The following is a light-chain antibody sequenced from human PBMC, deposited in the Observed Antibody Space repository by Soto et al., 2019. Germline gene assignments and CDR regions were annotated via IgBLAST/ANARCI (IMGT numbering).Light chain of an antibody. J-gene: IGKJ5*01. Sequence: EIVVTQSPGTLSLSPGERSTLSCRASQSIDSNYLSWYQQKPVQAPRLIISGASTRATGTTDRFSGSGSGTDFTLTISSLQPEDFAVYYCKTDYNLSFTFGQGTRREIK. CDR1: QSIDSNY. V-gene: IGKV3D-7*01. CDR3: KTDYNLSFT. CDR2: GAS.